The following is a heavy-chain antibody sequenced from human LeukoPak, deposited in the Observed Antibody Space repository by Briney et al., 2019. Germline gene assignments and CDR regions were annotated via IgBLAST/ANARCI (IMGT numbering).Heavy chain of an antibody. J-gene: IGHJ4*02. CDR2: ISWNSGSI. Sequence: GGSLRLSCAASGFTFDDYAMHWVRQAPGKGLEWVSGISWNSGSIGYADSVKGRFTISRDNAKNSLYLQMNSLRAEDMALYYCAKEYSGSHYFGYWGQGTLVTVSS. CDR3: AKEYSGSHYFGY. D-gene: IGHD1-26*01. V-gene: IGHV3-9*03. CDR1: GFTFDDYA.